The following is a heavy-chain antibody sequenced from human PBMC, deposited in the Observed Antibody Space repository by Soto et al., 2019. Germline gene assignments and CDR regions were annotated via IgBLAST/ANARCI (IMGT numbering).Heavy chain of an antibody. D-gene: IGHD3-22*01. CDR1: GFAFRSYS. J-gene: IGHJ4*02. CDR2: ISSSGTYM. V-gene: IGHV3-21*01. CDR3: SRDPSWYYDSSGFDY. Sequence: GGSLILSCVASGFAFRSYSMNWVRQAPGKGLEWVSSISSSGTYMYYGDSVKGRFTISRDDAKNSLFLQMNSLRPEDTAVYYCSRDPSWYYDSSGFDYWGQGILVTSP.